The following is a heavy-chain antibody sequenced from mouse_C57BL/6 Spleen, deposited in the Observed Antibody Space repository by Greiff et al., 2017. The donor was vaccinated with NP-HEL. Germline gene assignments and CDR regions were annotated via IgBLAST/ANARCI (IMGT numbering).Heavy chain of an antibody. V-gene: IGHV1-42*01. J-gene: IGHJ4*01. CDR1: GYSFTGYY. CDR2: INPSTGGT. D-gene: IGHD1-1*01. Sequence: VQLQQSGPELVKPGASVKISCKASGYSFTGYYMNWVKQSPEKSLEWIGEINPSTGGTTYNQKFKAKATLTVDKSSSTAYMQLKSLTSEDSAVEYCARRGGATVGAMDYWGQGTSVTVSS. CDR3: ARRGGATVGAMDY.